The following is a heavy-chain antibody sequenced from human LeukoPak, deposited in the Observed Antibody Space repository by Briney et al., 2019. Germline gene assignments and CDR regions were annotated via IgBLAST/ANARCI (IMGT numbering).Heavy chain of an antibody. V-gene: IGHV4-30-2*01. Sequence: SETLSLTCAVSGGSISSSGYSWSWIRQPPGKSLEWIGDIYHGGSTYYNPSLKSRVTISVDRSKNQFSLKLSSVTAADTAVYYCAGLVGRYSSGLYYYYFDYWGQGTLVTVSS. CDR2: IYHGGST. J-gene: IGHJ4*02. CDR1: GGSISSSGYS. D-gene: IGHD3-22*01. CDR3: AGLVGRYSSGLYYYYFDY.